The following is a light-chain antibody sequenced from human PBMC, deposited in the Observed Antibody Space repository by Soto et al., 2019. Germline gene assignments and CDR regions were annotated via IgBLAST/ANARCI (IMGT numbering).Light chain of an antibody. CDR3: QQYNSYPWT. V-gene: IGKV1-5*01. CDR2: DAS. J-gene: IGKJ1*01. Sequence: DIQMTQSPSTLSASVGDRVTITCRASQSINNWLAWYQQKPGKAPKLLIYDASSLESGVPSRFSGSGSGTEFTLTISSLQPDDFATYYCQQYNSYPWTFDQGTKVDIK. CDR1: QSINNW.